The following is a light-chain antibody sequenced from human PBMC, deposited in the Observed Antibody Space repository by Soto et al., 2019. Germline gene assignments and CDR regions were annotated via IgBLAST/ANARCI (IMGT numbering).Light chain of an antibody. Sequence: QSVLTQPVSVSGSPGQSITISCTGTSSDVGGYNYVSWYQQHPGKAPKLMICDVSNRPSGVSNRFSGSKSGNTASLTISGLQAEDEADYYCSSYTSSVTVVFGGGTQLTVL. V-gene: IGLV2-14*01. CDR3: SSYTSSVTVV. J-gene: IGLJ2*01. CDR1: SSDVGGYNY. CDR2: DVS.